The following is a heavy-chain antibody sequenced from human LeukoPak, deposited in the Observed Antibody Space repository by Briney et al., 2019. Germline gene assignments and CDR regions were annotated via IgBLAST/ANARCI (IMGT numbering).Heavy chain of an antibody. CDR3: AKEEGSKDTAMVMQH. CDR2: ISGSGGST. CDR1: EFTFSSYG. Sequence: PGGSLRLSCAASEFTFSSYGMSWVRQAPGKGLEWVSAISGSGGSTYYADSVKGRFTISRDNSKNTRYLQMNSLRAEDTAVYYCAKEEGSKDTAMVMQHWGQGALVTVSS. D-gene: IGHD5-18*01. V-gene: IGHV3-23*01. J-gene: IGHJ1*01.